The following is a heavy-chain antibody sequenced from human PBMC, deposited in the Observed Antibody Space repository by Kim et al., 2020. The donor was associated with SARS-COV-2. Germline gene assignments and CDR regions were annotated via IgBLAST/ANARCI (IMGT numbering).Heavy chain of an antibody. Sequence: GGSLRLSCAASGFTFSSYAMHWVRQAPGKGLEWVAVISYDGSNKYYADSVKGRFTISRDNSKNTLYLQMNSLRAEDTAVYYCARGGGDGYNYGYFQHWGQGTLVTVSS. CDR1: GFTFSSYA. CDR3: ARGGGDGYNYGYFQH. D-gene: IGHD5-12*01. J-gene: IGHJ1*01. CDR2: ISYDGSNK. V-gene: IGHV3-30*04.